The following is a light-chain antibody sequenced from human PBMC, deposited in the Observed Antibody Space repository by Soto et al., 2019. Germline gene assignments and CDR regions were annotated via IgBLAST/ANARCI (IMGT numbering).Light chain of an antibody. CDR1: QSIDTW. V-gene: IGKV1-5*03. CDR3: QQYNSYPWT. J-gene: IGKJ1*01. Sequence: DIQMTQSPSTLSASVVDRVTITCLASQSIDTWLVWYQQKVGKAPKLLIQKASSLESGVPARFSGSGSGTEFTLSINSLQPDDFATYYCQQYNSYPWTFGQGTKVDIK. CDR2: KAS.